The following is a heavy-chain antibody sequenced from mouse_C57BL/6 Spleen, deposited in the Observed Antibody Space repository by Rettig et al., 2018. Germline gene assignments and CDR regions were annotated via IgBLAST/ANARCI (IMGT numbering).Heavy chain of an antibody. V-gene: IGHV2-3*01. CDR2: ST. CDR3: AKNPIYYDYDAVYYYAMDY. D-gene: IGHD2-4*01. Sequence: STNYHSALISRLSISKDNSKSQVFLKLNSLQTDDAATYYCAKNPIYYDYDAVYYYAMDYWGQGTSVTVSS. J-gene: IGHJ4*01.